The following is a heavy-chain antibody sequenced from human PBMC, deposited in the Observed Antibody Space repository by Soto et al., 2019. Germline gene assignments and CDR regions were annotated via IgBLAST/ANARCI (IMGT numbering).Heavy chain of an antibody. CDR2: IWYDGSNK. D-gene: IGHD5-18*01. CDR1: GFTFSSYG. V-gene: IGHV3-33*01. CDR3: ARGRGYSYGSLDY. Sequence: QVQLVESGGGVVQPGRSLRLSCAASGFTFSSYGMHWVRQAPGKGLEWVAVIWYDGSNKYYADSVKGRFTISRDNSKNTLYLQMNSSRAEDTAVYYCARGRGYSYGSLDYWGQGTLVTVSS. J-gene: IGHJ4*02.